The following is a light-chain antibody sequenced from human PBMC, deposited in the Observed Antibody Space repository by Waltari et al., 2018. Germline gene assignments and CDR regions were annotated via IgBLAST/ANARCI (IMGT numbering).Light chain of an antibody. J-gene: IGKJ4*01. Sequence: DIQMTQSPSSVSASVGDRVTITCRASQYINNYLAWYQQKPGKAPKLLMYDSSSLESGVPSRFSGSGSGADFTLTISRLQSEDFATYYCQQAKTFPHTFGGGTKVEVK. V-gene: IGKV1-12*01. CDR1: QYINNY. CDR2: DSS. CDR3: QQAKTFPHT.